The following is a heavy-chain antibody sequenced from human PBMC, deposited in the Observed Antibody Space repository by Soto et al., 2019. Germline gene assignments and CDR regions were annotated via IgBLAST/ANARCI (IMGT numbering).Heavy chain of an antibody. CDR3: AKDQKASSWLPFDY. J-gene: IGHJ4*02. CDR1: GFTFSSYA. V-gene: IGHV3-23*01. CDR2: ISGSGGST. D-gene: IGHD6-13*01. Sequence: GASVKVSCAASGFTFSSYAMSWVCQAPGKGLEWVSAISGSGGSTYYADSVKGRFTISRDNSKNTLYLQMNSLRAEDTAVYYCAKDQKASSWLPFDYWGQGTLVTVSS.